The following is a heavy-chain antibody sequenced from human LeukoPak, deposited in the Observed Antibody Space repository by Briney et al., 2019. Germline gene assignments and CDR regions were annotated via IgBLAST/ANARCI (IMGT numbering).Heavy chain of an antibody. CDR3: ARVGDSSGWYDAFDI. J-gene: IGHJ3*02. D-gene: IGHD6-19*01. CDR2: INHSGST. Sequence: PSETLSLTCAVYGGSFSGYYWSWIRQPPGKGLEWIGEINHSGSTNYNPSLKSRVTISVDTSKNQFSLKLSSVTAADTAVYYCARVGDSSGWYDAFDIWGQGTMVTVSS. CDR1: GGSFSGYY. V-gene: IGHV4-34*01.